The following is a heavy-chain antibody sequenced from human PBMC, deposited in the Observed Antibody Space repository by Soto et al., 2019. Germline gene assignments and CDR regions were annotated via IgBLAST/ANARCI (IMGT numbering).Heavy chain of an antibody. D-gene: IGHD6-19*01. CDR2: IYYSGST. V-gene: IGHV4-61*01. CDR1: GGSVSSGSYY. J-gene: IGHJ6*02. CDR3: ARGIEGWYQGRYYYGMDV. Sequence: QVQLQESGPGLVKPSETLSLTCTVSGGSVSSGSYYWSWIRQPPGKGLEWIGYIYYSGSTNYNPSHKGRVTISVDTSKNQFSLKLSSVTAADTAVYYCARGIEGWYQGRYYYGMDVWGQGTTVTVSS.